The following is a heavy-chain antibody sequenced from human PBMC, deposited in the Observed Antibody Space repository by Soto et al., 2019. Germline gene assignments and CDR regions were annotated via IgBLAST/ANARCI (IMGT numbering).Heavy chain of an antibody. Sequence: SETLSLTCTVSGGSISSGGYYWSWIRQHPGKGLEWIGYIYYSGSTYYNPSLKSRVTISVDTSKNQFSLKRSSVTAADTAVYYCARGYYYDSSGYWALLFDYWGQGTLVTVSS. V-gene: IGHV4-31*03. D-gene: IGHD3-22*01. CDR3: ARGYYYDSSGYWALLFDY. CDR2: IYYSGST. CDR1: GGSISSGGYY. J-gene: IGHJ4*02.